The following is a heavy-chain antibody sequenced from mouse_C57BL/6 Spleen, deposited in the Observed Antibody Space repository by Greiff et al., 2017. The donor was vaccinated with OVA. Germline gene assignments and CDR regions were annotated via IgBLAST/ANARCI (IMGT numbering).Heavy chain of an antibody. V-gene: IGHV5-17*01. CDR3: ARVNPFAY. CDR1: GFTFSDYG. CDR2: ISSGSSTI. Sequence: EVMLVESGGGLVKPGGSLKLSCAASGFTFSDYGMHWVRQAPEKGLEWVAYISSGSSTIYYADTVKGRFTISRDNAKDTLFLQMTSLRSEDTAMYYCARVNPFAYWGQGTLVTVSA. J-gene: IGHJ3*01.